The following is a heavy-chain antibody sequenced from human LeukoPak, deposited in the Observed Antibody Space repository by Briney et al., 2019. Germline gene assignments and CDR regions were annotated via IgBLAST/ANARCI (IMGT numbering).Heavy chain of an antibody. Sequence: SENLSLTCTVSGGSISSGDYYWSWIRQPPGKGLEWIGYIYYSGSTYYNPSLKSRVTISVDTSKNQFSLKLSSVTAADTAVYYCARGQWELLAVDYWGQGTLVTVSS. CDR1: GGSISSGDYY. J-gene: IGHJ4*02. D-gene: IGHD1-26*01. V-gene: IGHV4-30-4*08. CDR2: IYYSGST. CDR3: ARGQWELLAVDY.